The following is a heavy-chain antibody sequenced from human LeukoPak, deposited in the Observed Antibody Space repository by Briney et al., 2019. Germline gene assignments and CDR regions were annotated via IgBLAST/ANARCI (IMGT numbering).Heavy chain of an antibody. CDR3: ARDGFGTGSN. Sequence: GGSLRLSCAASGLTFSNYWMDWVRQAPGKGLEWVANIKQDGSEKNYVDSVKGRFVISRDNAKNSLYLQMNTLRADDTAVYYCARDGFGTGSNWGQGTLVTVSS. D-gene: IGHD3-16*01. V-gene: IGHV3-7*03. CDR2: IKQDGSEK. J-gene: IGHJ4*02. CDR1: GLTFSNYW.